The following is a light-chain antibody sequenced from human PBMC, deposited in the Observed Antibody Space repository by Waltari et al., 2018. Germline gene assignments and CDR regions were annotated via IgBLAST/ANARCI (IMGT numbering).Light chain of an antibody. CDR2: AAS. CDR3: QNHERLPAK. CDR1: QSVSKY. J-gene: IGKJ1*01. Sequence: ELVLTQSPGTLSLSPGERATLSCRACQSVSKYLAWYQQRPGQAPRPLIYAASTRATGIPDRFSGSGFGTDFSLTISRLEPEDFAVYYCQNHERLPAKFGQGTKVEIK. V-gene: IGKV3-20*01.